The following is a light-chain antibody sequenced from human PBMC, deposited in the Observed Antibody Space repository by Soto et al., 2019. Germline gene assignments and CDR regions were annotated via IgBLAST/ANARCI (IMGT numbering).Light chain of an antibody. Sequence: DIQMTQSPSTLSASVGDRVTITCRASQSISTWLAWYQQKPGKAPKLLIYDASSLESGVPSRFSGSGSGTEFTLTISSLQPDDFATYFCQQYNTYQTFGLGTKVDIK. CDR2: DAS. V-gene: IGKV1-5*01. CDR3: QQYNTYQT. J-gene: IGKJ1*01. CDR1: QSISTW.